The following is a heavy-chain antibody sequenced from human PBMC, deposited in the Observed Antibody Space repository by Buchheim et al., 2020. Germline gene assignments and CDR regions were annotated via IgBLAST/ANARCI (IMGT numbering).Heavy chain of an antibody. CDR3: ARALSGVADGTNNFDY. D-gene: IGHD2-15*01. CDR1: GYTFTGYY. CDR2: TNSNSGGT. J-gene: IGHJ4*02. Sequence: QVQLVQSGAEVKKPGASVKVSCKASGYTFTGYYMHWVRQAPGQGLVWRGRTNSNSGGTNYAQKFQGRVTITRDTSKRTASMELSRLRSDDTAVYYCARALSGVADGTNNFDYWGQGTL. V-gene: IGHV1-2*06.